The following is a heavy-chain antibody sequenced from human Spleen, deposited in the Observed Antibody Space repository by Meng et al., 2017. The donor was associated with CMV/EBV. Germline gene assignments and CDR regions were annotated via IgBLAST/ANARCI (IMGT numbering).Heavy chain of an antibody. Sequence: GGSLRLSCAASGFMFSGYEMNWVRQAPGKGLEWVSYISSSGSTKNSADSVKGRFTISRDNAKKSLYLQMNSLRVEDTAVYYCATQYGLDVWGQGTTVTVSS. V-gene: IGHV3-48*03. J-gene: IGHJ6*02. CDR1: GFMFSGYE. CDR2: ISSSGSTK. CDR3: ATQYGLDV.